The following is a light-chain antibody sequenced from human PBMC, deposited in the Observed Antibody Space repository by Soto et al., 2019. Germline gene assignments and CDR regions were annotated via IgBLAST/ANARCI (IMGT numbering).Light chain of an antibody. CDR1: QSLSSSY. CDR3: QQFGASPHA. CDR2: GAS. Sequence: EIVLTQSPGTLSLSPGERATLSCRASQSLSSSYLAWYQQRTGQAPRLLIYGASSRATGIPDRFSGSGSGTDFTLTISRLEPEDFAVYYCQQFGASPHAFGQGTKLEIK. J-gene: IGKJ2*01. V-gene: IGKV3-20*01.